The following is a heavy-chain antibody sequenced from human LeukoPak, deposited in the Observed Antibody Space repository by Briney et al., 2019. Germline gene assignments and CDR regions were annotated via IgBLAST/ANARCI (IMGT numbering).Heavy chain of an antibody. CDR3: AKPRGATVTSYYSDY. Sequence: PGGSLRLSCAASGFTFSNYAMSWVRQAPGKGLEWVSLISGSGVRTYCADSVKGRFTISRDNSKNTLYLQMNSLRAEDTAVYYCAKPRGATVTSYYSDYWGQGTLVTVSS. D-gene: IGHD4-17*01. J-gene: IGHJ4*02. V-gene: IGHV3-23*01. CDR1: GFTFSNYA. CDR2: ISGSGVRT.